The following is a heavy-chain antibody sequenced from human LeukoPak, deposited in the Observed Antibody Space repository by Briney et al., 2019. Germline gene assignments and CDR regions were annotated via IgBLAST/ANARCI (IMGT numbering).Heavy chain of an antibody. V-gene: IGHV4-34*01. D-gene: IGHD3-10*01. CDR1: GGSFSGYY. Sequence: SETLSLTCAVYGGSFSGYYWTWIRQPPGKGLEWIGEINNSGSINYNPSLKSRLTMSVDTSKNQFSLKLSSVTAADTAVYYCASPYGSGSYYNYWGQGTLVTVSS. CDR3: ASPYGSGSYYNY. CDR2: INNSGSI. J-gene: IGHJ4*02.